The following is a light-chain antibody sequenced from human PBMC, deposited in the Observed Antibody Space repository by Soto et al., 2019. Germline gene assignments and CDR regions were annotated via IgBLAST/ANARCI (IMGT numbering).Light chain of an antibody. CDR1: SSDVGAYNY. V-gene: IGLV2-11*01. J-gene: IGLJ1*01. CDR2: DVS. Sequence: QSVLTQHRSVSGSPGQSVTISCTGTSSDVGAYNYVSWYQQHPAKAPNLMIYDVSKRPSGVPDRFSGSKSGNTASLTISGLQAEDDGDYYCCSYTNSAYVFGTGTKVTVL. CDR3: CSYTNSAYV.